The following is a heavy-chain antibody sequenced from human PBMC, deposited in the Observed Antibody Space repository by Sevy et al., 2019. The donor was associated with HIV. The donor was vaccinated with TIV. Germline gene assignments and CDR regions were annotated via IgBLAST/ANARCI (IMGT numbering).Heavy chain of an antibody. V-gene: IGHV3-53*01. D-gene: IGHD6-19*01. Sequence: GGSLRLSCAASGFTFSSYSMNWVRQAPGKGLEWVSVIYSGGSTYYADSVKGRFTIYRDNSKNTLYLQMNSLRAEDTAVYYCAREVSSGSTGYWGQGTLVTVSS. CDR1: GFTFSSYS. J-gene: IGHJ4*02. CDR2: IYSGGST. CDR3: AREVSSGSTGY.